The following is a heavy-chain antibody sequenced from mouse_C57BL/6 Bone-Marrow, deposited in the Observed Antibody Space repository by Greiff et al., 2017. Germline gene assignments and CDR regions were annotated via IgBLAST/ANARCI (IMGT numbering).Heavy chain of an antibody. CDR1: GFNIKDDY. CDR2: IDPENGDT. V-gene: IGHV14-4*01. Sequence: VQLQQSGAELVRPGASVKLSCTASGFNIKDDYMHWVKQRPEQGLEWIGWIDPENGDTEYASKFQGKATMTADTSSNTAYLQLSSLTSEYTAVYYCAASICYGNPYYFDYWGQGTTLTVSS. J-gene: IGHJ2*01. CDR3: AASICYGNPYYFDY. D-gene: IGHD2-1*01.